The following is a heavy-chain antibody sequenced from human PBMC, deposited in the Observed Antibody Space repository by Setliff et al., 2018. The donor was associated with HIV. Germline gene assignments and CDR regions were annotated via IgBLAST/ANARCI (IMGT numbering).Heavy chain of an antibody. J-gene: IGHJ5*02. V-gene: IGHV1-2*06. CDR1: GYTFTGYY. D-gene: IGHD4-17*01. CDR2: INPNSGDT. Sequence: GASAKVSCKASGYTFTGYYMHWVRQAPGQGLEWMGRINPNSGDTNYAQRFQGRVTMTRDTSISTAYMELSWLRSDDTAVYYCARDGDYGEYGAWGQGTLVTVSS. CDR3: ARDGDYGEYGA.